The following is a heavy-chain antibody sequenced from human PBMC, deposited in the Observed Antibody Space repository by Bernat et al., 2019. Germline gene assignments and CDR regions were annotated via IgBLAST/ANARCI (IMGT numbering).Heavy chain of an antibody. V-gene: IGHV3-33*01. J-gene: IGHJ4*02. CDR1: GFTFSSYG. D-gene: IGHD6-19*01. CDR2: IWYDGSNK. CDR3: ARLGSRWSLDY. Sequence: QVQVVESGGGVVQPGRSLRLSCAASGFTFSSYGMHWVRQAPGKGLEWVAVIWYDGSNKYYGDSVKGRFTISRDNSKNMVYLQMNSLRAEDTAVYYCARLGSRWSLDYWGQGTLVTVYS.